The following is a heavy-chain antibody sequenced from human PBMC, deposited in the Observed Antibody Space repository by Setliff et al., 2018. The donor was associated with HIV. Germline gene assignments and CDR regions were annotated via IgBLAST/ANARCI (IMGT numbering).Heavy chain of an antibody. CDR1: GGSISSSS. Sequence: PSETLSLTCTVSGGSISSSSYYWGWIRQAPGKGLEWVSHISSGSSTIYYADSVKGRFTISRDNAKNTLYLQMNSLRAEDTAIYYCARDSNADRHTWYFDLWGRGTLVTVSS. V-gene: IGHV3-48*01. CDR3: ARDSNADRHTWYFDL. D-gene: IGHD7-27*01. J-gene: IGHJ2*01. CDR2: ISSGSSTI.